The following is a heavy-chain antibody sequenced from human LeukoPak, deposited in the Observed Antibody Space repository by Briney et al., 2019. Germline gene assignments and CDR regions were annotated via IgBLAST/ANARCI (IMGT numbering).Heavy chain of an antibody. CDR2: INSDGSST. J-gene: IGHJ4*02. Sequence: GGSLRLSCAASGFTFNNYAMTWVRQAPGKGLVWVSRINSDGSSTSYADSVKGRFTISRDNAKNTLYLQMNSLRAEDTAVYYCARDVGLRMGWGQGTLVTVSS. V-gene: IGHV3-74*01. D-gene: IGHD3-16*01. CDR1: GFTFNNYA. CDR3: ARDVGLRMG.